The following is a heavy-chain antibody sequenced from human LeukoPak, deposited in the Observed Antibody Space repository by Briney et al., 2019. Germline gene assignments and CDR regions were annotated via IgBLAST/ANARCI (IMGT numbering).Heavy chain of an antibody. Sequence: SVKVSCKASGGTFSSYAISWVRQAPGQGPEWMGGIIPIFGTANYAQKFQGRVTITADESTSTAHMELSSLRSEDTAVYYCARDQQQLNDAFDIWGQGTMVTVSS. CDR2: IIPIFGTA. CDR1: GGTFSSYA. D-gene: IGHD6-13*01. V-gene: IGHV1-69*13. CDR3: ARDQQQLNDAFDI. J-gene: IGHJ3*02.